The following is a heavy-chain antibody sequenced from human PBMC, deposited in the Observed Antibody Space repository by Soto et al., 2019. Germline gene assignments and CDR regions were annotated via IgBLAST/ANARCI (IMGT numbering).Heavy chain of an antibody. CDR2: FDPEEGET. CDR1: GYTLTELS. J-gene: IGHJ4*02. V-gene: IGHV1-24*01. D-gene: IGHD7-27*01. Sequence: QVQLVQSGSEVKKPGASVKVSCKVSGYTLTELSMHWVRQAPGKGLEWMGGFDPEEGETIYAQKFQGRVTMTEETSTDSAYMERSSLRSEDTAVYYCATPLGTGGFDYWGQGTLVTVSS. CDR3: ATPLGTGGFDY.